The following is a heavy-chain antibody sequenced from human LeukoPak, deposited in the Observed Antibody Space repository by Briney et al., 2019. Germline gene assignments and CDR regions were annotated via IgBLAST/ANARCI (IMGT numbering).Heavy chain of an antibody. CDR2: IYSGGNT. D-gene: IGHD5-24*01. CDR1: GFTVSSNY. J-gene: IGHJ4*02. CDR3: ARREEN. V-gene: IGHV3-53*01. Sequence: GGSLRLSCAASGFTVSSNYMSWVRQAPGKGLEWVAIIYSGGNTDYADSVKGRFTISRDNSKNILYLQMISLRVEDTAVYYCARREENWGQGTLVTVSS.